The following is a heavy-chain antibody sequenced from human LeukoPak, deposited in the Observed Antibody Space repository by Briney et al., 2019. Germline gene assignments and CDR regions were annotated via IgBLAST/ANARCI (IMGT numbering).Heavy chain of an antibody. Sequence: ASVKASCKASGYTFTSYYMHWVRQAPGQGLEWMGIINPSGGSTSYAQKFQGRVTMTRDTSTSTVYMELSSLRSEDTAVYYCARVPRDYDSSGYYYVFDYWGQGTLVTVSS. D-gene: IGHD3-22*01. CDR3: ARVPRDYDSSGYYYVFDY. CDR2: INPSGGST. CDR1: GYTFTSYY. V-gene: IGHV1-46*01. J-gene: IGHJ4*02.